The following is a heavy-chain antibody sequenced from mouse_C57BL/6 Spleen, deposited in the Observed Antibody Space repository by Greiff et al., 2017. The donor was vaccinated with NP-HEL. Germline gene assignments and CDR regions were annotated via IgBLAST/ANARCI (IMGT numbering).Heavy chain of an antibody. Sequence: VQLKQSGPELVKPGASVKISCKASGYSFTGYYMNWVKQSPEKSLEWIGEINPSTGGTTYNQKFKAKATLTVDKSSSTAYMQLKSLTSEDSAVYYCAPYYPAWFAYWGQGTLVTVSA. V-gene: IGHV1-42*01. CDR1: GYSFTGYY. J-gene: IGHJ3*01. D-gene: IGHD1-1*01. CDR2: INPSTGGT. CDR3: APYYPAWFAY.